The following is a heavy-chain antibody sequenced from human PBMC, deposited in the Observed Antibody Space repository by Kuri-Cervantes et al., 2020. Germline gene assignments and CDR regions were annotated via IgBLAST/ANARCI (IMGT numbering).Heavy chain of an antibody. CDR1: GFTFTSSA. CDR2: IVVGSGNT. CDR3: AAESFGSVRPGFDP. J-gene: IGHJ5*02. V-gene: IGHV1-58*01. Sequence: SVKVSCKASGFTFTSSAVQWVRQARGQRLEWIGWIVVGSGNTNYAQKFQERVTITRDMSTSTSYMELSSLRSEDTAVYYCAAESFGSVRPGFDPWGQGTLVTVSS. D-gene: IGHD2/OR15-2a*01.